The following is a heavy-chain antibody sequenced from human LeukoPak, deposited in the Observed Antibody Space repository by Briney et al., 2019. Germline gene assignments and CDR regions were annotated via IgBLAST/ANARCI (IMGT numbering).Heavy chain of an antibody. Sequence: ASVKVSCKASGYTFTSYDINWVRQATGLGLEWMGWMNPNSGNTGYAQKFQGRVTMTRNTSISTAYMELSSLRSEDTAVYYCARGKYCSSTSCFPTLHYYYYMDVWGKGTTVTVSS. J-gene: IGHJ6*03. D-gene: IGHD2-2*01. CDR1: GYTFTSYD. CDR3: ARGKYCSSTSCFPTLHYYYYMDV. CDR2: MNPNSGNT. V-gene: IGHV1-8*01.